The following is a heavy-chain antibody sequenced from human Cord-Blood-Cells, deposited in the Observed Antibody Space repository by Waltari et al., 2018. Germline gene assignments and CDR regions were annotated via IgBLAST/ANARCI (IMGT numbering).Heavy chain of an antibody. D-gene: IGHD3-10*01. J-gene: IGHJ3*02. CDR1: GYTIRSGYN. CDR2: IYHSGST. V-gene: IGHV4-38-2*01. CDR3: ARVLMVQGVTAAFDI. Sequence: QVQLQESGPGLVKPSETLSHPCAFTGYTIRSGYNWAWIPQPPGKGLEWIGSIYHSGSTYYNPSLKSRVTISVDTSKNQFSLKLSSVTAADTAVYYCARVLMVQGVTAAFDIWGQGTMVTVSS.